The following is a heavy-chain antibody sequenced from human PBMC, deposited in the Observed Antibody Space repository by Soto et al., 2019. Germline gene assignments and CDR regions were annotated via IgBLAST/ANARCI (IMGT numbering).Heavy chain of an antibody. J-gene: IGHJ4*02. CDR2: INHSGST. V-gene: IGHV4-34*01. Sequence: QVQLQQWGAGLLKPSETLSLTCAVYGGSFSGYYWSWIRQPPGKGLEWIGEINHSGSTNYNPSLKSRVTISVDTSKNQFSLKLSSVTGAGTAVYYCARGLRYSSGWLGYWGQGTLVTVSS. CDR1: GGSFSGYY. D-gene: IGHD6-19*01. CDR3: ARGLRYSSGWLGY.